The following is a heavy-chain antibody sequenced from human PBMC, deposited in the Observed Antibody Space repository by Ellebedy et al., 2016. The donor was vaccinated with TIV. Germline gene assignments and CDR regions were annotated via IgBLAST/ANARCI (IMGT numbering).Heavy chain of an antibody. CDR2: ISGGGDRA. Sequence: GESLKISCAASGFTFSSYAMTWVRQAPGKGLEWVSGISGGGDRAYYSDSVKGRFTISRDNSKDTLYLQMNSLRGDDTAVYYCAKEAWFLFWVYCTTTRCYSDYWGQGTLLTVSS. D-gene: IGHD2-2*01. J-gene: IGHJ4*02. V-gene: IGHV3-23*01. CDR1: GFTFSSYA. CDR3: AKEAWFLFWVYCTTTRCYSDY.